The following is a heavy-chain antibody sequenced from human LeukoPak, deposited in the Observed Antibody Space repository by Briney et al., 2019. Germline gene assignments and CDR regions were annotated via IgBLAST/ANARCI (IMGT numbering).Heavy chain of an antibody. CDR1: GFTFSSYG. CDR3: AKDESDSAHLDY. J-gene: IGHJ4*02. CDR2: IRYDGSNK. Sequence: GGSLRLSCAASGFTFSSYGMHWVRQAPGKGLEWVAFIRYDGSNKYYADSVKGRFTISRDNSKNTLYLQMSSLRAEDTAVYYCAKDESDSAHLDYWGQGTLVTVSS. D-gene: IGHD2-21*02. V-gene: IGHV3-30*02.